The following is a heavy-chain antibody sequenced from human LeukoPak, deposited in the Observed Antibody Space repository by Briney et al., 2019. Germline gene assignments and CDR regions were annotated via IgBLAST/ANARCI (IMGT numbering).Heavy chain of an antibody. CDR3: ATSITTPGAFDI. D-gene: IGHD1-1*01. CDR1: SITFTKAW. V-gene: IGHV3-15*07. J-gene: IGHJ4*02. Sequence: GGSLRLSCAASSITFTKAWMNWVRQAPGKGLEWVARIVSETVGGRTDYAASVKGRFTISRDDSKSTLFLQMSSLKIEDTAVYYCATSITTPGAFDIWGQGTLVTVSS. CDR2: IVSETVGGRT.